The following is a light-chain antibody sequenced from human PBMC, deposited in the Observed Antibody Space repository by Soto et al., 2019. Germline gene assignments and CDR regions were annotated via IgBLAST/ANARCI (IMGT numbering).Light chain of an antibody. J-gene: IGKJ1*01. Sequence: DIQMTQSPSTLSGSVGDRVTITCRASQTISSWLAWYQLKPGKAPKLLIYKASTLKSGVPSRFSGSGAGTEFTLNISSLQPDDFATDYCQHYNSYSAAFGQGTKVELK. CDR2: KAS. V-gene: IGKV1-5*03. CDR3: QHYNSYSAA. CDR1: QTISSW.